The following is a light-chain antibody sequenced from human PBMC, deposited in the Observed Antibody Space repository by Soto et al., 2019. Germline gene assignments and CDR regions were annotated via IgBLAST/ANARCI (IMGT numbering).Light chain of an antibody. Sequence: QSVLTQPASVSGSPGQSITIACTGTSSDIGSYKYVSWYQHHPGKVPQLLIYGVSNRPSGVSSRFSASKSGNTASLTISGSQAEDEADYYCSSYTSSFTWVFGGGTKVTVL. CDR1: SSDIGSYKY. J-gene: IGLJ3*02. CDR3: SSYTSSFTWV. CDR2: GVS. V-gene: IGLV2-14*01.